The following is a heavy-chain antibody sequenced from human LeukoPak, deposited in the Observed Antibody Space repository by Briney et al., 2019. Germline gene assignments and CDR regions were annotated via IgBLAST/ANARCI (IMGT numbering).Heavy chain of an antibody. J-gene: IGHJ4*02. CDR1: GFNFRNYA. CDR2: MCVVTERT. D-gene: IGHD3-10*01. Sequence: GGSLRLSCSASGFNFRNYAMHWVRQAPGKGLEYVSAMCVVTERTFYAGSVMGRFTISRDNSATTLYLQKSSLRPEDTAVYDCAKPARGSGIQDGFDSWGQGTLVTVSS. CDR3: AKPARGSGIQDGFDS. V-gene: IGHV3-64D*06.